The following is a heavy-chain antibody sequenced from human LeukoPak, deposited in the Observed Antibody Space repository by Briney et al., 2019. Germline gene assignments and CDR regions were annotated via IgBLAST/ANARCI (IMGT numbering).Heavy chain of an antibody. Sequence: SETLSLTCTVSGGSISSYYWSWLRQPPGKGLEWIGYIYYSGSTNYNPSLKSRVTISVDTSKNQFSLKLSSVTAADTAVYYCERSYSGQAFDYWGQGTLVTVSS. V-gene: IGHV4-59*01. J-gene: IGHJ4*02. CDR2: IYYSGST. D-gene: IGHD6-19*01. CDR3: ERSYSGQAFDY. CDR1: GGSISSYY.